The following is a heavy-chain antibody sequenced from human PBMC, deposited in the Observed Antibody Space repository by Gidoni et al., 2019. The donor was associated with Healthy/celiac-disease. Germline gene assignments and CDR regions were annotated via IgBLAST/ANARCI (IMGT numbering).Heavy chain of an antibody. CDR3: ARGPWDYDSSGPENSYMDV. D-gene: IGHD3-22*01. J-gene: IGHJ6*03. Sequence: EVQLVESGGGLVKPGGSLRLSCAASGFTFSSYSLHWVRQAPGKGLEWVSPISSSSSYIYYADSVKGRFTISRDNAKNSLYLQMNSLRAEDTAVYYCARGPWDYDSSGPENSYMDVWGKGTTVTVSS. CDR2: ISSSSSYI. CDR1: GFTFSSYS. V-gene: IGHV3-21*01.